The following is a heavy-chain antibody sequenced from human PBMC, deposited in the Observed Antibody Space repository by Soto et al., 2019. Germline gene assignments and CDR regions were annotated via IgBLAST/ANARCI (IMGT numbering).Heavy chain of an antibody. CDR2: ISYDGFIK. Sequence: ESGGGVVQPGRSLRLSCASSGFSFSTHGMQWVRQAPGKGLEWVAIISYDGFIKYSADDVKGRFTISRDNSKNTLFLQMDSLRAEDSAVYYCAKDLKASGGHSGNLNYYYGMDVWGQGTTVIVSS. CDR3: AKDLKASGGHSGNLNYYYGMDV. V-gene: IGHV3-30*18. J-gene: IGHJ6*02. D-gene: IGHD3-10*01. CDR1: GFSFSTHG.